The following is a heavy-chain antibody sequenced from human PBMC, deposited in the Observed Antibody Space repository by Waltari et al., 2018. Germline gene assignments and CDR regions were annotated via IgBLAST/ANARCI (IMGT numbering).Heavy chain of an antibody. V-gene: IGHV1-3*01. D-gene: IGHD3-9*01. CDR1: GYNFTTYA. J-gene: IGHJ4*02. Sequence: QVHLVQSGAEVKKPGASVKLSCETSGYNFTTYALHWLRQAPGQSIEWMGWIHPGQGIPIAALNFRDRVTFPRDASATTAYMELSGLTSADTAVYYCAKSHFDVWTAYFDYWGQGTQVFVS. CDR2: IHPGQGIP. CDR3: AKSHFDVWTAYFDY.